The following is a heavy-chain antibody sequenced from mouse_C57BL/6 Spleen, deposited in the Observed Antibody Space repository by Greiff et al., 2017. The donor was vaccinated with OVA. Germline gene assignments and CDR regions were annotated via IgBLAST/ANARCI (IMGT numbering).Heavy chain of an antibody. CDR1: GYTFTSYW. CDR3: AGAYDYYAMDY. J-gene: IGHJ4*01. Sequence: QVHVKQPGAELVMPGASVKLSCKASGYTFTSYWMHWVKQRPGQGLEWIGEIDPSDSYTNYNQKFKGKSTLTVDKSSSTAYMQLSSLTSADSAVYYCAGAYDYYAMDYWGQGTSVTVSS. V-gene: IGHV1-69*01. D-gene: IGHD6-5*01. CDR2: IDPSDSYT.